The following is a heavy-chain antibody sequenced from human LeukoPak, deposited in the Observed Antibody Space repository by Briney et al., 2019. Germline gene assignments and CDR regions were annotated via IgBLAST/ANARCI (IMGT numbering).Heavy chain of an antibody. D-gene: IGHD5-18*01. Sequence: MASETLSLTCAVYGGSFSGYYWSWIRQPPGKGLEWIGEINHSGSTNYNPSLKSRVTISVDTSKNQFSLKLSSVTAADTAVYYCARSGGYSMVMNYWGQGTLVTVSS. CDR3: ARSGGYSMVMNY. V-gene: IGHV4-34*01. J-gene: IGHJ4*02. CDR2: INHSGST. CDR1: GGSFSGYY.